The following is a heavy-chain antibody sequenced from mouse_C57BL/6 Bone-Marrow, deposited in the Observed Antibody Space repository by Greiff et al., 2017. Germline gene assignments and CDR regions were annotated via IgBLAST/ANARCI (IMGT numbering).Heavy chain of an antibody. Sequence: QVQLQQPGAELVKPGASVKLSCKASGYTFTSYWMHWVKQRPGQGLEWLGMIHPNSGSTNYNEKFKSKATLTVDKSSSTAYMQLSSLTSEVSAVYYCSRDSSGYNYAMDYWGQGTSVTVSS. CDR2: IHPNSGST. CDR1: GYTFTSYW. D-gene: IGHD3-2*02. CDR3: SRDSSGYNYAMDY. J-gene: IGHJ4*01. V-gene: IGHV1-64*01.